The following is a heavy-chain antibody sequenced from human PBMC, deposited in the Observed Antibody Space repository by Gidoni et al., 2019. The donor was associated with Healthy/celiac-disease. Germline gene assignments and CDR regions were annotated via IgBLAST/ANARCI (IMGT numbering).Heavy chain of an antibody. J-gene: IGHJ4*02. Sequence: EVQLVESGGGLVKPGGSLRLSCAASGFTFSSYSMNWVRQAPGKGLEWVSSISSSSSYIYYADSVKGRFTISRDNAKNSLYLQMNSLRAEDTAVYYCARVVAVAPAYYFDYWGQGTLVTVSS. V-gene: IGHV3-21*01. D-gene: IGHD6-19*01. CDR1: GFTFSSYS. CDR3: ARVVAVAPAYYFDY. CDR2: ISSSSSYI.